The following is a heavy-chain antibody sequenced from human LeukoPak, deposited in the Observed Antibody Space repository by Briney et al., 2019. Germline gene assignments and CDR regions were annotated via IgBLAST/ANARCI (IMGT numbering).Heavy chain of an antibody. CDR2: IYYSGST. Sequence: GSLRLSCAASGFTFSSYAMHWVRQPPGKGLEWIGSIYYSGSTYYNPSLKSRVTISVDTSKNQFSLKLSSVTAADTAVYYCARGAPSYYYDSRGYPAYFDYWGQGTLVTVSS. D-gene: IGHD3-22*01. CDR1: GFTFSSYA. V-gene: IGHV4-39*07. CDR3: ARGAPSYYYDSRGYPAYFDY. J-gene: IGHJ4*02.